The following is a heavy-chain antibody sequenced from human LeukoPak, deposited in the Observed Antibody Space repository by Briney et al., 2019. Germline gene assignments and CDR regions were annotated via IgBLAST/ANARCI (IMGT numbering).Heavy chain of an antibody. CDR2: ITTGGSTI. Sequence: QPGGSLRLSCAASGFTFSSYEMNWVRQAPGKGPEWISYITTGGSTIYYADSVKGRFTISRDNAKNSLYLQMNSLRAEDTAVYYCARSAFGGKAHCLDYWGQGTLVTVSS. CDR3: ARSAFGGKAHCLDY. D-gene: IGHD3-10*01. V-gene: IGHV3-48*03. CDR1: GFTFSSYE. J-gene: IGHJ4*02.